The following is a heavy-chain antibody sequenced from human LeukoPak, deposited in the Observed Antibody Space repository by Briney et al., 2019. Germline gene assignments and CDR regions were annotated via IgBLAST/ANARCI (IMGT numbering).Heavy chain of an antibody. CDR2: SNAGNGNT. CDR3: ARDRYGNYGDAFDI. V-gene: IGHV1-3*02. Sequence: ASVKVSCKASGGTFSSYAISWVRQAPGQGLEWMGWSNAGNGNTKYSQEFQGRVTITRDTSASTAYMELRSLRSDDTALYYCARDRYGNYGDAFDIWGQGTMVTVSS. J-gene: IGHJ3*02. CDR1: GGTFSSYA. D-gene: IGHD4-11*01.